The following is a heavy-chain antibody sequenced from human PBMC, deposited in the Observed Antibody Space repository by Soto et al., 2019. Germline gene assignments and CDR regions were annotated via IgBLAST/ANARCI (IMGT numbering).Heavy chain of an antibody. CDR2: IYHSGTS. J-gene: IGHJ5*02. Sequence: QLQESGSGLVKPSQTLSLTCAVSGDSISSGGYSWSWIRQPPGKGLEWIGYIYHSGTSYYNPSLKSRITMSLARSENQFSLKLNSVTAADTAVYFCARTMVRGIIPIWFDPWGQGALVIVSS. CDR1: GDSISSGGYS. CDR3: ARTMVRGIIPIWFDP. D-gene: IGHD3-10*01. V-gene: IGHV4-30-2*01.